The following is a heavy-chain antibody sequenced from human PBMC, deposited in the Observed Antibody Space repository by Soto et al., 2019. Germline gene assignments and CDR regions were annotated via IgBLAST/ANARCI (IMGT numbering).Heavy chain of an antibody. Sequence: GGSLRLSCAASGFTFSSYGMHWVRQAPGKGLEWVAVISYDGSNKYYADSVKGRFTISRDNSKNTLYLQMNSLRAEDTAVYYCAKDFSAYYYDSRVAFDIWGQGTMVTVSS. V-gene: IGHV3-30*18. CDR2: ISYDGSNK. J-gene: IGHJ3*02. D-gene: IGHD3-22*01. CDR3: AKDFSAYYYDSRVAFDI. CDR1: GFTFSSYG.